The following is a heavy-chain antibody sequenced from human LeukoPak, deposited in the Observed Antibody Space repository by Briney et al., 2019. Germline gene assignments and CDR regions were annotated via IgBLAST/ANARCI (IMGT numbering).Heavy chain of an antibody. D-gene: IGHD1-26*01. CDR2: FDPEDGET. V-gene: IGHV1-24*01. J-gene: IGHJ6*03. Sequence: ASVKVSCKVSGYTLTELSMHWVRQAPGKGLEWMGGFDPEDGETIYAQKFQGRVTMTEDTSTDTAYMELSSLRAEDTAVYYCAKGYGWEASYYYYYMDVWGKGTTVTISS. CDR1: GYTLTELS. CDR3: AKGYGWEASYYYYYMDV.